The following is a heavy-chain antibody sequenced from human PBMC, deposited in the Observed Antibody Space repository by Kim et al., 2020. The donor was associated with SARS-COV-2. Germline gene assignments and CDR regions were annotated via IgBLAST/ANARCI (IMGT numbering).Heavy chain of an antibody. J-gene: IGHJ5*02. CDR3: ASSAGGSHWFDP. V-gene: IGHV4-39*01. Sequence: YYNPSLKSRVTISVDTSKNQFSLKLSSVTAADTAVYYCASSAGGSHWFDPWGQGTLVTVSS. D-gene: IGHD3-16*01.